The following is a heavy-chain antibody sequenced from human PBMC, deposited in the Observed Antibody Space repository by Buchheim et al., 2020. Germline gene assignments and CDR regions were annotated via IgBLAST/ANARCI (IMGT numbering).Heavy chain of an antibody. CDR2: IYYSGST. J-gene: IGHJ5*01. V-gene: IGHV4-39*01. CDR1: GGSFSTTNYY. D-gene: IGHD3-10*01. Sequence: QLQLQESGPGLVKPSETLSLTCTVSGGSFSTTNYYWGWIRQPPGKGLEWIATIYYSGSTYYNPSLKSRVTISVDTSKTQFSLKLNSLTAADTAVYYCARGRLTFGSWSQGT. CDR3: ARGRLTFGS.